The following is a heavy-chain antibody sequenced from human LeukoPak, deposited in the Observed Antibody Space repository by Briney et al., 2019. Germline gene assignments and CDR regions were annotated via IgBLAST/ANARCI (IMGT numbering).Heavy chain of an antibody. J-gene: IGHJ4*02. CDR2: INPNSGGT. CDR3: ARAGSGWYNSFDY. D-gene: IGHD6-19*01. Sequence: ASVKVSCKASGYTFTSYGISWVRQAPGQGLEWMGWINPNSGGTNYAQKFQGRVTMTRDTSISTAYMELSRLRSDDTAVYYCARAGSGWYNSFDYWGQGTLVTVSS. CDR1: GYTFTSYG. V-gene: IGHV1-2*02.